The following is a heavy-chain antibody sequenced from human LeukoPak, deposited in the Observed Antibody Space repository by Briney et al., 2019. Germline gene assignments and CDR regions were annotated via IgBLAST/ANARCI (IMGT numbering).Heavy chain of an antibody. Sequence: GGSLRLSCAASGFTFSSYSMNWVRQAPGKGLEWGSYISGSSSTIYYADSVKGRFTISGDNGKNTLYLQMNSLRAEDTAVYYCARGSTYYDSSGQVPFDYWGQGTLVTVSS. D-gene: IGHD3-22*01. CDR2: ISGSSSTI. CDR3: ARGSTYYDSSGQVPFDY. V-gene: IGHV3-48*01. J-gene: IGHJ4*02. CDR1: GFTFSSYS.